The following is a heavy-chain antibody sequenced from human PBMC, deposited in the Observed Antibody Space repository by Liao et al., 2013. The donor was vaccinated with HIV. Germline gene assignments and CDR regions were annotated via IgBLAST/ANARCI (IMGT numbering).Heavy chain of an antibody. J-gene: IGHJ3*02. Sequence: QLQLQESGPGLVKPSETLSLTCTVSGGSISSGSYYWGWIRQPPGKGLEWIGSIYGSGSTDYNPSLKSRVAMSLDTSDNHFSLTLRSATAADTAVYYCARAGGRYAGFDIWGQGTMVTSLQ. CDR3: ARAGGRYAGFDI. CDR2: IYGSGST. CDR1: GGSISSGSYY. D-gene: IGHD3-16*01. V-gene: IGHV4-39*07.